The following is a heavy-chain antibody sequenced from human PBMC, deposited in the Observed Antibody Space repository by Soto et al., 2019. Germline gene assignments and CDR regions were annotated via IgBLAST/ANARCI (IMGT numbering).Heavy chain of an antibody. CDR3: AMALNEIAAAGLYNWFDP. Sequence: SETLSLTCTVSGGSISSSSYYWGWIRQPPGKGLEWIGSIYYSGSTYYNPSLKSRVTISVDTSKNQFSLKLSSVTAADTAVYYCAMALNEIAAAGLYNWFDPWGQETLVTVSS. CDR1: GGSISSSSYY. D-gene: IGHD6-13*01. CDR2: IYYSGST. J-gene: IGHJ5*02. V-gene: IGHV4-39*01.